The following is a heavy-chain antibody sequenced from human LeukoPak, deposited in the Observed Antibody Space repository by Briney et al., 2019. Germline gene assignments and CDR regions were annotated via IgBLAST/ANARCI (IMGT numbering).Heavy chain of an antibody. CDR3: ARRGLEYDSSGYYWDY. Sequence: GESLKISCKGSRYSFTNYWIGWVRQMPGKGLEWMGIIYPGDSDTRYSPSFQGQVTISADKSISIAYLQWSSLKASDTAMCYCARRGLEYDSSGYYWDYWGQGTLVTVSS. CDR2: IYPGDSDT. CDR1: RYSFTNYW. D-gene: IGHD3-22*01. J-gene: IGHJ4*02. V-gene: IGHV5-51*01.